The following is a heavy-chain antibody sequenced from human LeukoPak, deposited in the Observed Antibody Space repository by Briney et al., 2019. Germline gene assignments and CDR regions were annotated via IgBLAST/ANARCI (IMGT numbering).Heavy chain of an antibody. CDR3: ARGQDYYNN. CDR1: GYTFTSYD. J-gene: IGHJ4*02. V-gene: IGHV1-8*01. CDR2: MNPNSGYT. D-gene: IGHD3-22*01. Sequence: ASVKVSCKASGYTFTSYDINWVRQATGQELEWMGWMNPNSGYTGYAQKFQGRVAMTRDTSITTAYMELSSLRSEDTAVYFCARGQDYYNNWGQGTLVTVSS.